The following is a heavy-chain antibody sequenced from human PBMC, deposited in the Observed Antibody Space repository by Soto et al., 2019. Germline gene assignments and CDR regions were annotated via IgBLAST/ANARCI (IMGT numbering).Heavy chain of an antibody. CDR3: VRNLASGGTYYFDY. CDR1: GFTFSDHY. D-gene: IGHD2-15*01. J-gene: IGHJ4*02. CDR2: VRNKANSYTT. V-gene: IGHV3-72*01. Sequence: EVQLVESGGGLVEPGGSLRLSCAASGFTFSDHYMDWVRQAPGKGLEWIGRVRNKANSYTTEYAASVRARFTVSRDDSKNSLYLQMNSLKTEDTAMYYCVRNLASGGTYYFDYWGQGTLVTVSS.